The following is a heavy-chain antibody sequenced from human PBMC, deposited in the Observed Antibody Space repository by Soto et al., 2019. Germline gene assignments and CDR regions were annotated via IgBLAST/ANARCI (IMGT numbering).Heavy chain of an antibody. Sequence: GGSLRLSCVFSGVTSGRYAMHWVRQAPGKGLEWVAVISYDGSNKYYADSVRGRFTVSRDKSKNTLYLQVNSLRAEDTAVYYCAKGGYTFAYEWGQGALVTVSS. V-gene: IGHV3-30*18. J-gene: IGHJ4*02. CDR1: GVTSGRYA. CDR2: ISYDGSNK. CDR3: AKGGYTFAYE. D-gene: IGHD5-18*01.